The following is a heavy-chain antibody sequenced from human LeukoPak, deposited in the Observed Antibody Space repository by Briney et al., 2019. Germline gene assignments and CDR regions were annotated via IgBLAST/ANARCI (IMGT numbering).Heavy chain of an antibody. CDR1: GFTFSSYS. CDR3: ARDRRDYGGNSGLDY. J-gene: IGHJ4*02. Sequence: GGSLRLSCAASGFTFSSYSMNWVRQAPGKGLERVSSISSSSSYIYYADSVKGRFTISRDNAKNSLYLQMNSLRAEDTAVYYCARDRRDYGGNSGLDYWGQGTLVTVSS. CDR2: ISSSSSYI. D-gene: IGHD4-23*01. V-gene: IGHV3-21*01.